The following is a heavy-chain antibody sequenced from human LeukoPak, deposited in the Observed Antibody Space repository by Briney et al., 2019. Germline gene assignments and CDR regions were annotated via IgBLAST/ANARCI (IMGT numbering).Heavy chain of an antibody. CDR1: GYTFTGYY. V-gene: IGHV1-2*02. D-gene: IGHD1-7*01. J-gene: IGHJ3*02. Sequence: ASVKVSCKASGYTFTGYYMHWVRQAPGQGLEWMGWINPNSGGTNYAQKFQGRVTMTRDTSISTAYMELGRLRSDDTAVYYCARDLLTGTQDAFDIWGQGTMVTVSS. CDR3: ARDLLTGTQDAFDI. CDR2: INPNSGGT.